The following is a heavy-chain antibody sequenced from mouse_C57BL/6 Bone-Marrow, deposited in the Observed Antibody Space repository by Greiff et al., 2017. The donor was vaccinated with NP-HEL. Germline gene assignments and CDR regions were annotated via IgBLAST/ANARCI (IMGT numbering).Heavy chain of an antibody. J-gene: IGHJ3*01. Sequence: EVKLMESGGGLVKPGGSLKLSCAASGFTFSSYAMSWVRQTPEKRLEWVATISDGGSYTYYPDNVKGRFTISRDNAKNNLYLQMSHLKSEDTAMYYCARPFYDYDEWFAYWGKGTLVTVSA. CDR3: ARPFYDYDEWFAY. CDR1: GFTFSSYA. V-gene: IGHV5-4*03. CDR2: ISDGGSYT. D-gene: IGHD2-4*01.